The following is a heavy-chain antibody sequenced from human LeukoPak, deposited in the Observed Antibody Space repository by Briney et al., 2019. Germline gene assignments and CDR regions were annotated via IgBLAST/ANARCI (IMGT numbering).Heavy chain of an antibody. J-gene: IGHJ4*02. CDR2: ISSSGSTI. CDR3: ARAVEMATISDY. Sequence: GGSLRLSCAASGFTFSDYYMSWIRQAPGKGLEWVSYISSSGSTIYYADSVKGRFTISRDNAKNSLYLQVNSLRAEDTAVYYCARAVEMATISDYWGQGTLVTVS. CDR1: GFTFSDYY. V-gene: IGHV3-11*01. D-gene: IGHD5-24*01.